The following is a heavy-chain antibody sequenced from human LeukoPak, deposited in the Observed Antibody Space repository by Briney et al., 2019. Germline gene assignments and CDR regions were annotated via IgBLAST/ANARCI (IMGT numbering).Heavy chain of an antibody. D-gene: IGHD3-16*01. CDR1: GDSISTTHYY. Sequence: SETLSLTCTVSGDSISTTHYYWGWIRQPPGKGLEWIGSIYYTGSTSYNPSLKSRVTISVDTSANQFSLRLTSVTVADTAVYYCARERSGGGDYYYYYMDVWGKGTTVTVSS. V-gene: IGHV4-39*07. CDR2: IYYTGST. CDR3: ARERSGGGDYYYYYMDV. J-gene: IGHJ6*03.